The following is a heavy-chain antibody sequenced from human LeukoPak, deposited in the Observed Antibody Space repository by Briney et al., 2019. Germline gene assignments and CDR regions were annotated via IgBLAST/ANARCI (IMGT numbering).Heavy chain of an antibody. CDR1: GFTFSSYS. CDR3: ARDKLGGYSFAFDI. CDR2: ISSSSRYI. Sequence: PGGSLRLSCAASGFTFSSYSMNWVRQAPGKGLEWVSSISSSSRYIYYADSVKGRFTISRDNAKNSLYLQMNSLRAEDTAVYYCARDKLGGYSFAFDIWGQGTMVTVSS. V-gene: IGHV3-21*01. D-gene: IGHD5-18*01. J-gene: IGHJ3*02.